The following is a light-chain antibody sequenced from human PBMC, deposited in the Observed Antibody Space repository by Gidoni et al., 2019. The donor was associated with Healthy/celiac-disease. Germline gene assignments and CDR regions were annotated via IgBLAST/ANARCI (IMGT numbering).Light chain of an antibody. CDR3: QAWDSSTGV. CDR1: KLGDKY. J-gene: IGLJ1*01. V-gene: IGLV3-1*01. Sequence: YELPQPPSVSVSPGQTASITCSGDKLGDKYACWYQQKPGQSPVLVIYRDSKRPSGIPERFSGSNSGNTATLTISGTQAMDEADYYCQAWDSSTGVFGTGTKVTVL. CDR2: RDS.